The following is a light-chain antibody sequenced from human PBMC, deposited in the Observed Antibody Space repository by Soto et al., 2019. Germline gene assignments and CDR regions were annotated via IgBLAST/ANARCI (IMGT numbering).Light chain of an antibody. CDR3: QQYNSYSPT. V-gene: IGKV1-5*03. J-gene: IGKJ1*01. CDR2: KAS. CDR1: QSISVW. Sequence: DIQMTQSPSTLSASVGDRVTITCRASQSISVWLAWYQQKAGKAPNLLIYKASRLESGVPSRFSGSGSETEFTLTISGLQHGDSATYCCQQYNSYSPTFGQGTKVDI.